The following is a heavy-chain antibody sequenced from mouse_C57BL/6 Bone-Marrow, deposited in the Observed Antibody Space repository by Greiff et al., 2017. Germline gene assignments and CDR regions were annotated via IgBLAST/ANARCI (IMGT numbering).Heavy chain of an antibody. V-gene: IGHV1-52*01. J-gene: IGHJ4*01. D-gene: IGHD1-1*01. CDR3: ACSYGAMDY. CDR2: INTSDSEI. Sequence: VQLLQPGAELVRPGCSVKLSCKASGYTFTSYWMHWVKQRPIQGLEWIGNINTSDSEIHYNQKVKDQATLTVDKSSSTAYMQISSLTSVDFAVCYCACSYGAMDYWGQGTLVTVSA. CDR1: GYTFTSYW.